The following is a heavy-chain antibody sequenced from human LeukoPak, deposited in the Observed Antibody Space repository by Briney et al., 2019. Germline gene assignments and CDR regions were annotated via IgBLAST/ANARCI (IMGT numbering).Heavy chain of an antibody. CDR1: GYTFTSYA. Sequence: ASVKVSCKASGYTFTSYAMHWVRQAPGQRLEWMGWSNAGNGNTKYSQKLQGRVTMTTDTSTSTAYMELRSLRSDDTAVYYCASTTVTDAFDIWGQGTMVTVSS. D-gene: IGHD4-17*01. CDR2: SNAGNGNT. CDR3: ASTTVTDAFDI. V-gene: IGHV1-3*01. J-gene: IGHJ3*02.